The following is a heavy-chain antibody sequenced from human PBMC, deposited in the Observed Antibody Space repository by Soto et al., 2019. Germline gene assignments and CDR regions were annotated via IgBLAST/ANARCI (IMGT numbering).Heavy chain of an antibody. D-gene: IGHD7-27*01. V-gene: IGHV3-33*01. Sequence: GGSLRLSCPASGFIFSSFGMHWVRQAPGKGLEWVAHIWYDGSNTYYADSVKGRFTISRDNSRNTVYLQMNSLRAEDTAVYHCVRDLLGSGGHFDYWGQGAPGTVSS. CDR1: GFIFSSFG. CDR3: VRDLLGSGGHFDY. J-gene: IGHJ4*02. CDR2: IWYDGSNT.